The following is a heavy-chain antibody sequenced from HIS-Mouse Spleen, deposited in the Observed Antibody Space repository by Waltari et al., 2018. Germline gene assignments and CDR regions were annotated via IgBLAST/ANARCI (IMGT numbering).Heavy chain of an antibody. CDR2: LYYSGST. D-gene: IGHD2-15*01. V-gene: IGHV4-59*08. J-gene: IGHJ4*02. Sequence: QVQLQESGPGLVKPSETLSLTCTVSGGSISSYYWSWIRQPPGKGLEWIGYLYYSGSTHYNPSLRSRVTISVDTSKIQFSLKLSSVTAADPAVYYCARGGLLAATYYFDYWGQGTLVTVSS. CDR1: GGSISSYY. CDR3: ARGGLLAATYYFDY.